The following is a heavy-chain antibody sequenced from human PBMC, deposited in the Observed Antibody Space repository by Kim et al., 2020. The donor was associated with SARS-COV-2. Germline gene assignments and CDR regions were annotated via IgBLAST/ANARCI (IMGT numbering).Heavy chain of an antibody. Sequence: GGSLRLSCAASVFTFSNYWMSWVRQAPGKGLEWVANIKRDGSEKYYVDSVRGRFTISRDNAKNLLFLQMNSLRGEDTAVYYCTSWGAGNYWGPGTLVTVSP. CDR1: VFTFSNYW. CDR3: TSWGAGNY. D-gene: IGHD6-13*01. CDR2: IKRDGSEK. V-gene: IGHV3-7*01. J-gene: IGHJ4*02.